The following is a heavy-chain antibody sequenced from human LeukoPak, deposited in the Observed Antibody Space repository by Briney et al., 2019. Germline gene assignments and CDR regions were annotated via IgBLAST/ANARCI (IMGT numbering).Heavy chain of an antibody. CDR1: GFTFSSYS. Sequence: GGSLRLSCAASGFTFSSYSMNWVRQAPGKGLEWVSSISSSSSYIYYADSVKGRFTISRDNAKNSLYLQMNSLRAEDTAVYYCARDQSSSWGGYYYYMDVWGKGTTVTVSS. D-gene: IGHD6-13*01. CDR3: ARDQSSSWGGYYYYMDV. V-gene: IGHV3-21*01. CDR2: ISSSSSYI. J-gene: IGHJ6*03.